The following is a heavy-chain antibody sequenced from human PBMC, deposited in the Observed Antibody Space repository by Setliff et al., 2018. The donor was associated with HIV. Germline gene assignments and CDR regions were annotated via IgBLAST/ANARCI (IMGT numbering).Heavy chain of an antibody. V-gene: IGHV4-28*05. CDR2: ISNSGKI. CDR3: ARTGPHRAAQDAFDI. CDR1: GYSISTNEW. Sequence: PSETLSLTCAVSGYSISTNEWWGWIRQPPGKGLAWIGYISNSGKIYYDPSLNSRVTLSADTSKNQLALKLASVTAEDTGVYYLARTGPHRAAQDAFDIWGQGTVGTVSS. J-gene: IGHJ3*02.